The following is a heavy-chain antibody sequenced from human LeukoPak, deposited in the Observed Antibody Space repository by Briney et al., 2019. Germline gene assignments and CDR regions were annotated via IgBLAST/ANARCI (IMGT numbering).Heavy chain of an antibody. Sequence: SETLSLTCAVYGGSFSGYYWSWIRQPPGKGLEWIGEINHSGSTNYNPSLKSRVTISVDASKNQFSLKLSSVTAADTAVYYCATTVGYCSGGSCYGWFDPWGQGTLVTVSS. V-gene: IGHV4-34*01. J-gene: IGHJ5*02. CDR3: ATTVGYCSGGSCYGWFDP. CDR2: INHSGST. D-gene: IGHD2-15*01. CDR1: GGSFSGYY.